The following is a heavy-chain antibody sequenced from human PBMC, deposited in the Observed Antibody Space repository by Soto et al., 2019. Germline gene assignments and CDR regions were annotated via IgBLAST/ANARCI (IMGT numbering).Heavy chain of an antibody. J-gene: IGHJ4*02. CDR3: AKGWGDY. D-gene: IGHD7-27*01. V-gene: IGHV3-23*01. CDR1: GFTFSSYT. CDR2: ISSSGGST. Sequence: EVQLLESGGGLVQPGGSLRLSCAASGFTFSSYTMSWVRQRPGKGLEWVSGISSSGGSTVYADSVKGRFTISRDNFKNTLYLQMNSLRAEDTAVYYCAKGWGDYWGQGTPVTVSS.